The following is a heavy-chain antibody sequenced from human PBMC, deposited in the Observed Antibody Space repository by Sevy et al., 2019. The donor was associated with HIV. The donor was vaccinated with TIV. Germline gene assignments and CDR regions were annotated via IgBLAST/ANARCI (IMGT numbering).Heavy chain of an antibody. V-gene: IGHV4-59*13. J-gene: IGHJ6*02. D-gene: IGHD6-25*01. Sequence: SETLSLTCTVSGDSIGSSYYWNWIRQSPGKGLEWIGYIVYSGTTNYNPSLKNRVTVSLDTSKNHFSLELTSVTPADRAGNNGAEEGGGDNGYYYSYYGMDVWGQGTTVTVSS. CDR1: GDSIGSSYY. CDR2: IVYSGTT. CDR3: AEEGGGDNGYYYSYYGMDV.